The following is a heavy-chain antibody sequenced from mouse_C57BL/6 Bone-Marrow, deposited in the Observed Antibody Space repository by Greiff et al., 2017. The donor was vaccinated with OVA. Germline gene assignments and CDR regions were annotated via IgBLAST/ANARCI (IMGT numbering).Heavy chain of an antibody. CDR3: ARHDYYGNKDWFAY. CDR2: ISSGGSYT. D-gene: IGHD2-1*01. V-gene: IGHV5-6*01. CDR1: GFTFSSYC. J-gene: IGHJ3*01. Sequence: EVKLVESGGDLVKPGGSLKLSCAASGFTFSSYCMSWVRQTPDKRLEWVATISSGGSYTYYPDTVTGRFTISRDNAKNTLYLQKSSLKSEDEAMYDCARHDYYGNKDWFAYWGQGTLVTVSA.